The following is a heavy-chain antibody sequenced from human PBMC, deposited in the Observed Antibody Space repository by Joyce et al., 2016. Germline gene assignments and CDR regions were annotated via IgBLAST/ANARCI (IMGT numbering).Heavy chain of an antibody. CDR1: GYTRAADY. Sequence: QVQLVQSGAEVKKPGASVKVSCKASGYTRAADYMHWVRQAPGQGIEWNGWSNPNTGDTKYAQKFQGRVTMTRDTSISTVHMELSRLRSDDTAVYYCAREDDLFDYWGQGTLVTVSS. J-gene: IGHJ4*02. CDR3: AREDDLFDY. V-gene: IGHV1-2*02. D-gene: IGHD5-24*01. CDR2: SNPNTGDT.